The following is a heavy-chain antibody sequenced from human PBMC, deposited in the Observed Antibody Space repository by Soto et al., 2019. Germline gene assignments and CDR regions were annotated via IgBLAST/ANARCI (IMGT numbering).Heavy chain of an antibody. CDR3: ARGWGGYFQH. V-gene: IGHV4-59*01. CDR1: GGSISSYY. J-gene: IGHJ1*01. D-gene: IGHD7-27*01. CDR2: IYYSGST. Sequence: QVQLQESGPGLVKPSETLSLTCTVSGGSISSYYWSWIRQPPGKGLEWIGYIYYSGSTNYNPSLKSRVTISVDTSKNRFSLKLSSVTAEDTAVYYCARGWGGYFQHWGQGTLVTVSS.